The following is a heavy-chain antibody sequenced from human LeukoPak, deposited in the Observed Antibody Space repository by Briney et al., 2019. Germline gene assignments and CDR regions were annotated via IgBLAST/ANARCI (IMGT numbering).Heavy chain of an antibody. D-gene: IGHD3-10*02. CDR1: GFTFDDYG. V-gene: IGHV3-48*03. Sequence: GGSLRLSCAASGFTFDDYGMSWVRQAPGKGLEWLSYISYTGANKYYADSVKGRFTTSRDNAKNALYLQMNSLRAEDTAVYFCARVFVGENFDYWGQGTLVTVSS. J-gene: IGHJ4*02. CDR2: ISYTGANK. CDR3: ARVFVGENFDY.